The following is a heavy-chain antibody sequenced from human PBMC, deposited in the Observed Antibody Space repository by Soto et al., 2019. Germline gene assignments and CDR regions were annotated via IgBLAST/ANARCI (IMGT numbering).Heavy chain of an antibody. D-gene: IGHD5-12*01. CDR1: GYTFTSSA. CDR2: INAGNGNT. J-gene: IGHJ4*02. CDR3: AKQAERGYNYGY. V-gene: IGHV1-3*01. Sequence: QVQLVQSGAEVKKPGASVKVSCKASGYTFTSSAMPWVRQAPGQRLEWMGWINAGNGNTKYSQKFQGTVTITRDTSASTAYMELSSLRSEDTAVYYCAKQAERGYNYGYWGQGTLVTVSS.